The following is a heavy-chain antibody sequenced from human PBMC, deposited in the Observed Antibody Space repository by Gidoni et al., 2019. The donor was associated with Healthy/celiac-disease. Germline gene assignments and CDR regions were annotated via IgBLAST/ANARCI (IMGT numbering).Heavy chain of an antibody. J-gene: IGHJ6*03. Sequence: QVQLQESGPGLVKPSETLSLTCTVSGGSISSYYWSWIRQPPGKGLEWIGYIYYSGSTNYNPSLKSRVTISVDTSKNQFSLKLSSVTAADTAVYYCARAEYYYYYYMDVWGKGTTVTVSS. CDR1: GGSISSYY. V-gene: IGHV4-59*01. CDR2: IYYSGST. CDR3: ARAEYYYYYYMDV.